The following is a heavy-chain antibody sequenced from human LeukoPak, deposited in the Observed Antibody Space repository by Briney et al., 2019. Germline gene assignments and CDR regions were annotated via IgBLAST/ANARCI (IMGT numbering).Heavy chain of an antibody. D-gene: IGHD6-19*01. Sequence: GGTLRLSCVASGFTFSSSVMSWVRQAPGKGLEWVSTFSGSSGNTYYADSVKGRFTISRDNSKNTLYLQMNSLRAEETAVYYCARVSSGWYSDLDYWGQGTLVTVSS. CDR3: ARVSSGWYSDLDY. CDR2: FSGSSGNT. CDR1: GFTFSSSV. J-gene: IGHJ4*02. V-gene: IGHV3-23*01.